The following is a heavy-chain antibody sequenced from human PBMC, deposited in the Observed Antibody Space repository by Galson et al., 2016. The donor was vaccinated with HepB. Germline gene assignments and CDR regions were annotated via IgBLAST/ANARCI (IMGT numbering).Heavy chain of an antibody. J-gene: IGHJ4*02. Sequence: SLRLSCAASGFSVSNNYMTWVRRSPGKGLEWLSVIYIAGDTYYAGSVRGRFTASRDSSKNTLYLQMHSLRAEDTAVYYCATELRSWQKGGLDSWGQGTLVTVSS. CDR2: IYIAGDT. CDR1: GFSVSNNY. V-gene: IGHV3-53*01. CDR3: ATELRSWQKGGLDS. D-gene: IGHD4-17*01.